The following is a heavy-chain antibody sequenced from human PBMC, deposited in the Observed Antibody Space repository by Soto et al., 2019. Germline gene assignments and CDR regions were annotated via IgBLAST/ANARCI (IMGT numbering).Heavy chain of an antibody. V-gene: IGHV1-8*01. CDR2: MNPDSGNT. CDR3: AKGSWSGYCSDASFYTIDY. J-gene: IGHJ4*02. Sequence: ASVKVSCKASGYTFTSYDINWVRQATGHGLEWMGWMNPDSGNTGFAQKLQGRVTMTSNTSMNTAYMELSSLTYEDTAVYFCAKGSWSGYCSDASFYTIDYWGQGTLVTVSS. D-gene: IGHD2-2*02. CDR1: GYTFTSYD.